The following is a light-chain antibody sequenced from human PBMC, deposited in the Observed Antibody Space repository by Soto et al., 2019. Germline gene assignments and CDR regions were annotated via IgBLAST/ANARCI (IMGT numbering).Light chain of an antibody. Sequence: AIRMTQSPSSFSASTGEGVTITCRTSMDISSYLAWYQQKPGKAPKLLIYAASTLQSGVPSRFSGSGSGTDFTLTISYLQSEDFATYYCQQYYSYPLTFGGGTKVEIK. CDR3: QQYYSYPLT. CDR1: MDISSY. CDR2: AAS. J-gene: IGKJ4*01. V-gene: IGKV1-8*01.